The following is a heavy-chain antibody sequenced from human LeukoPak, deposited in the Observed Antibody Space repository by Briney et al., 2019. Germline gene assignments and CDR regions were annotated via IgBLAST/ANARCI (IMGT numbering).Heavy chain of an antibody. J-gene: IGHJ3*02. CDR1: GYTFTSYG. CDR2: ISAYNGNT. D-gene: IGHD3-16*02. CDR3: ARGTNYDYVWGSYRTSETFDI. V-gene: IGHV1-18*01. Sequence: GASVKVSCKASGYTFTSYGISWVRQAPGQGLEWMGWISAYNGNTNYAQKLQGRVTMTTDTSTSTAYMELRSLRSDDTAVYYCARGTNYDYVWGSYRTSETFDIWGQGTMVTVSS.